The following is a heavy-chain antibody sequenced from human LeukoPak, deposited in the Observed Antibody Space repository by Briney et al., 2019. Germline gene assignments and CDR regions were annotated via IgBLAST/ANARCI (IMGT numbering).Heavy chain of an antibody. CDR2: ISGSGGST. J-gene: IGHJ4*02. CDR3: ARDRGSWGIAAAGTFDY. D-gene: IGHD6-13*01. Sequence: GGSLRLSCAASGFTFSSYAMSWVRQAPGKGLKWVSAISGSGGSTYYADSVKGRFTISRDNSKNTLYLQMNSLRAEDTAVYYCARDRGSWGIAAAGTFDYWGQGTLVTVSS. V-gene: IGHV3-23*01. CDR1: GFTFSSYA.